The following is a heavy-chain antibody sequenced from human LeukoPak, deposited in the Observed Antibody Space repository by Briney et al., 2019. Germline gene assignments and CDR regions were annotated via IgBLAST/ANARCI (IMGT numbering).Heavy chain of an antibody. CDR2: MNPNSGNT. CDR3: ARGMNSSSWFNFYYYYGMDV. CDR1: GYTFTSYD. Sequence: GASVKVSCKASGYTFTSYDINWVRQATGQGLEWMGWMNPNSGNTGYAQKFQGRVTMTRNTSISTAYMELSSLRSEDTAVYYCARGMNSSSWFNFYYYYGMDVWGQGTTVTVSS. V-gene: IGHV1-8*01. D-gene: IGHD6-13*01. J-gene: IGHJ6*02.